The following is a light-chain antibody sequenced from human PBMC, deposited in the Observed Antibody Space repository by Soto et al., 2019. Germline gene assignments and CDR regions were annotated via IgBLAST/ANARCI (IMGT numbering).Light chain of an antibody. CDR3: QQYNNWPPSII. Sequence: VMTQSPATLSASPGERVTLSCRASESVSSNLAWYQQRPGQAPRLLIYGASTRATETPLRFRGSGSGTEFTLTISSLQSEDLAVYYCQQYNNWPPSIIFGPGTRLEIK. J-gene: IGKJ5*01. CDR1: ESVSSN. CDR2: GAS. V-gene: IGKV3-15*01.